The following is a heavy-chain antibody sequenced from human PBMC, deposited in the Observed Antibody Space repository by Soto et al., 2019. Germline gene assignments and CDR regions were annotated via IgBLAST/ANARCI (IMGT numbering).Heavy chain of an antibody. V-gene: IGHV1-69*01. Sequence: QVQLVQSGAEVKKPGSSVKVSCTTSGGTISSFGMNWVRQAPGQGLEWMGGIVPIDGSTKYAEKFQGRVTITADASTSTVYMALSSLRAEDTAVYYCARSCTKTRRGGVAFDYWGQGTLLTVSP. CDR3: ARSCTKTRRGGVAFDY. CDR1: GGTISSFG. J-gene: IGHJ4*02. D-gene: IGHD2-8*01. CDR2: IVPIDGST.